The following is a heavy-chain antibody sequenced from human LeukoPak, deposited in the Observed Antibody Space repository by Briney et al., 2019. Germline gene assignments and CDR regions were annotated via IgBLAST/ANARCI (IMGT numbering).Heavy chain of an antibody. CDR2: IKQDGSEK. V-gene: IGHV3-7*04. CDR1: GFTFSEYW. D-gene: IGHD3-22*01. CDR3: TRGYFYDSGYCYSY. J-gene: IGHJ4*02. Sequence: GGSLRLSCAASGFTFSEYWMSWVRQAPGKGLEWVANIKQDGSEKYYVDSVKGRFTISRDNAKNSLYLQMNSLRAEDTAVYYCTRGYFYDSGYCYSYWGQGTLVTVSS.